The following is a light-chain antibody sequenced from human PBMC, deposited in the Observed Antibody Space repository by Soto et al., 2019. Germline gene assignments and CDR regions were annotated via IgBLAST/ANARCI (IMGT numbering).Light chain of an antibody. CDR2: GAS. J-gene: IGKJ5*01. CDR3: QHYSSSPIT. CDR1: QSVSSSF. Sequence: EIVLTQSPGTLSLSPGERATLSCRASQSVSSSFLAWFQQKPGQAPRLLIYGASSRATGIPDRFSGSGSGTDFTLTISRLEPEDFAVYYCQHYSSSPITFGQGTRLEIK. V-gene: IGKV3-20*01.